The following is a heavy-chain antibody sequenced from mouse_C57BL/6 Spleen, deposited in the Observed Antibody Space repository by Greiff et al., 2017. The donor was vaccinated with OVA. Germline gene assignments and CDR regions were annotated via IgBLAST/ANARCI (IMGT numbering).Heavy chain of an antibody. Sequence: QVQLQQSGAELVKPGASVKLSCKASGYTFTSYWMHWVKQRPGRGLEWIGRIDPNSGGTKYNEKFKSKATLTVDKPSSTAYMQLSSLTSGDSAVYYCARLGARAMDYWGQGTSVTVSS. CDR3: ARLGARAMDY. J-gene: IGHJ4*01. CDR2: IDPNSGGT. V-gene: IGHV1-72*01. CDR1: GYTFTSYW. D-gene: IGHD3-3*01.